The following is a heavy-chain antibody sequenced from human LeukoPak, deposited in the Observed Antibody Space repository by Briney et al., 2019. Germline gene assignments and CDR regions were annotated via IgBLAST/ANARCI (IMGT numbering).Heavy chain of an antibody. Sequence: HPSETLSLTRTVSGGSISSYYWSWIRQPPGKGLEWIGYIYYSGSTNYNPSLKSRVTISVDTSKNQFSLKLSSVTAADTAVYYCARGVRLNPSYFDYWGQGTLVTVSS. CDR2: IYYSGST. D-gene: IGHD1-1*01. CDR1: GGSISSYY. CDR3: ARGVRLNPSYFDY. J-gene: IGHJ4*02. V-gene: IGHV4-59*01.